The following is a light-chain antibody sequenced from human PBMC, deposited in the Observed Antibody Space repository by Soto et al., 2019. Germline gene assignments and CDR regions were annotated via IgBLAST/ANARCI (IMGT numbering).Light chain of an antibody. J-gene: IGLJ3*02. Sequence: QSALTQPPSASGTPGQRVTISCSGSNSNIGSNIVNWYQQLPGTAPKLLIYSNDQRPSGVPDRFSGSKSGTSASLAISGLQSEDEADYYCAAWDDSLNGSWVFGGGTKLTVL. CDR3: AAWDDSLNGSWV. V-gene: IGLV1-44*01. CDR1: NSNIGSNI. CDR2: SND.